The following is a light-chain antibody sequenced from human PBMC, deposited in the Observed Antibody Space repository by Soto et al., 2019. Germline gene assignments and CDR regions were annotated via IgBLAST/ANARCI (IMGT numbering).Light chain of an antibody. V-gene: IGKV1-9*01. CDR1: QGISSY. J-gene: IGKJ5*01. CDR3: QQLNTYPIT. CDR2: AAS. Sequence: DIQLTQSPSFLSASVGDRVTITCRASQGISSYLAWYQQKPGKAPKLLIYAASTLQSGVPSRFSGSGSGTQFTRTISSLQPEYFATNYCQQLNTYPITFGQGTLLEIK.